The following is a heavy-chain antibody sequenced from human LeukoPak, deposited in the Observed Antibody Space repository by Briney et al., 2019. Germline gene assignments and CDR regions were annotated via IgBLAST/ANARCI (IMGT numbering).Heavy chain of an antibody. CDR2: ISSSISYI. Sequence: GGSLRLSCAPSGFTFSSYSMNWVRQAPGKGLEWVSSISSSISYIYYADSVKGRFTISRDNAKNSLYLQMNSLRAEDTAVYYCARDPTDLGYCSGGSCLDSDYWGQGTLVTVSS. V-gene: IGHV3-21*01. CDR1: GFTFSSYS. J-gene: IGHJ4*02. D-gene: IGHD2-15*01. CDR3: ARDPTDLGYCSGGSCLDSDY.